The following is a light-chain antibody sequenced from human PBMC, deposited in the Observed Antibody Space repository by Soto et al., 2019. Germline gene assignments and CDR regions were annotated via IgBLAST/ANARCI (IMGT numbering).Light chain of an antibody. V-gene: IGKV1-5*01. CDR1: QTTNTW. CDR3: QQYISYPYT. Sequence: GDRVTITCRASQTTNTWWAGYQQKPGTAPKLLIYDASSLEGGVPSRFSASGSGTEFTLTISSLQPDDLATYYCQQYISYPYTFGQGTKVEIK. CDR2: DAS. J-gene: IGKJ2*01.